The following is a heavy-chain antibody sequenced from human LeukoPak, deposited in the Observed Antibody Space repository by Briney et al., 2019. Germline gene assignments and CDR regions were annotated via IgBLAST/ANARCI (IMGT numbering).Heavy chain of an antibody. D-gene: IGHD2-8*02. CDR2: ISSSSSYI. J-gene: IGHJ4*02. CDR1: GFTFSSYT. Sequence: GGSLRLSCAASGFTFSSYTMNWVRQAPGKGLEWVSSISSSSSYIYYADSVRGRFTISRDNSKSTLSLQMNSLRAEDTAIYYCATYRQVLLPFESWGQGTLVTVSS. CDR3: ATYRQVLLPFES. V-gene: IGHV3-21*04.